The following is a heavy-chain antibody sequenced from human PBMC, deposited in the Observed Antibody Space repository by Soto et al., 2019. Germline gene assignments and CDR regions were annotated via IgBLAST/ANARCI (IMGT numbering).Heavy chain of an antibody. Sequence: ASVKVSCKASGYTFTNFGVTWVRRAPGQGLEWMGWISAYTDTPNYAQKFQGRVTMTIDTSTSTAYLDLRRLTSDDTAVYYCARVIPGVEALFVPWGQGTVVSVSS. CDR3: ARVIPGVEALFVP. CDR2: ISAYTDTP. V-gene: IGHV1-18*01. CDR1: GYTFTNFG. J-gene: IGHJ5*02. D-gene: IGHD2-21*01.